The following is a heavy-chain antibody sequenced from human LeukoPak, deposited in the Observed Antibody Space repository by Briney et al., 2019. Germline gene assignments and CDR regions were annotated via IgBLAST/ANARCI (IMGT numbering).Heavy chain of an antibody. CDR1: GFTFSSYS. D-gene: IGHD4-23*01. J-gene: IGHJ4*02. V-gene: IGHV3-48*01. CDR2: ISSSSSTI. Sequence: GGSLRLSCAASGFTFSSYSMNWVRQAPGKGLEWVSYISSSSSTIYYADSVKGRFTISRDNAKNSLYLQMSSLRAEDTAVYYCARCTVVSDYWGQGTLVTVSS. CDR3: ARCTVVSDY.